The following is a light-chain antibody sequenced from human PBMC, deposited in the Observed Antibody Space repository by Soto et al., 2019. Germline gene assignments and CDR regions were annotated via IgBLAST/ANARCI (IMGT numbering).Light chain of an antibody. J-gene: IGKJ1*01. CDR1: QSLLHSNGYNY. Sequence: DIVMTQSPLSLPVTPGEPASISCRSSQSLLHSNGYNYLDWYLQNPGQSPQLLIYLGSNRASGVPDRFSGSGSGTDVTLTISRLEAEDVGVYYCMQALQSPRTFGQGTKVEIK. CDR2: LGS. V-gene: IGKV2-28*01. CDR3: MQALQSPRT.